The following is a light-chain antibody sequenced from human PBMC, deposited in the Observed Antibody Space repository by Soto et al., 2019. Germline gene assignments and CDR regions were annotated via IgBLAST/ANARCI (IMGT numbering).Light chain of an antibody. CDR3: QQYNTFSRT. V-gene: IGKV1-5*01. CDR2: DGS. CDR1: QSLGNW. Sequence: IQLTQSPSTLSASEGDRVTITCRASQSLGNWLAWYQQKPGKAPRLLIYDGSNLESGVPSRFSGSGSGSEFTLTINSLQPEDSATYYCQQYNTFSRTFGQGTKVDIK. J-gene: IGKJ1*01.